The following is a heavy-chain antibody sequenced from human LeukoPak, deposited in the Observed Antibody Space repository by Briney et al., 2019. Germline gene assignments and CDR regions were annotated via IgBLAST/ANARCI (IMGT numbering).Heavy chain of an antibody. CDR2: INPNSGGT. Sequence: ASVKVSCKPTGYTFTGYFLNWVRQAPGQGLEWMGRINPNSGGTNCGQKFQDRVTLTRDTSIATAYMELSSLTSDDTAVYYCARVDAASLAVHYWGQGTLVTVSS. CDR1: GYTFTGYF. V-gene: IGHV1-2*02. CDR3: ARVDAASLAVHY. D-gene: IGHD6-13*01. J-gene: IGHJ4*02.